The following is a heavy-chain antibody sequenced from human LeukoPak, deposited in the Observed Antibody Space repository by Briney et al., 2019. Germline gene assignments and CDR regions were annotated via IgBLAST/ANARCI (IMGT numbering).Heavy chain of an antibody. V-gene: IGHV4-31*03. D-gene: IGHD3-3*01. CDR1: GGSISSGGYY. CDR2: IYYSGST. J-gene: IGHJ5*02. CDR3: ARVNYDFWSGYPNHEGNWFDP. Sequence: SETLSLTCTVSGGSISSGGYYWRWIRQHPGKGLEWIGYIYYSGSTYYNPSLKSRVTISVDTSKNQFSLKLSSVTAADTAVYYCARVNYDFWSGYPNHEGNWFDPWGRGTLVTVSS.